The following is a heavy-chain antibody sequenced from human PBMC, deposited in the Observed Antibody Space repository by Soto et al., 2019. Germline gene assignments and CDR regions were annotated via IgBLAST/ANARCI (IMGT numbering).Heavy chain of an antibody. D-gene: IGHD4-17*01. CDR2: ISTYSGDT. J-gene: IGHJ5*02. Sequence: QVHLVQSGVEVKTPGASVKVSCQASGYTFFTYDISWVRQAPGQGLEWMGWISTYSGDTKYAQKFQGRVTMTTDTSTTTAYLELRSLRSADAAAYYCARHHGPTASENWFDPWGQGTLVTVSS. CDR3: ARHHGPTASENWFDP. CDR1: GYTFFTYD. V-gene: IGHV1-18*01.